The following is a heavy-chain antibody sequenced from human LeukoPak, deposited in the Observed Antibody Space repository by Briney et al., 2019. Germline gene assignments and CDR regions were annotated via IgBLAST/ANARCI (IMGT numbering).Heavy chain of an antibody. CDR1: GFTFSSHA. J-gene: IGHJ4*02. Sequence: GGSLRLSCAASGFTFSSHAMSWVRQAPGKGLEWVSAISGSGTNTYHTDSVKGRFTISRDSAKNTLYLQMKRLTADDTAIYYCANHNWNDVIDNWGQGTLVTVSS. CDR2: ISGSGTNT. D-gene: IGHD1-20*01. V-gene: IGHV3-23*01. CDR3: ANHNWNDVIDN.